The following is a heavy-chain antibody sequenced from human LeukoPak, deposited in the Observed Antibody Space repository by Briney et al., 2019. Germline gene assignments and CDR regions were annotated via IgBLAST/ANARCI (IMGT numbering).Heavy chain of an antibody. CDR3: ASDGYNYGSQRRPFDY. V-gene: IGHV3-48*01. D-gene: IGHD5-18*01. J-gene: IGHJ4*02. CDR1: GFTFISYS. CDR2: VSSSSGTI. Sequence: PGGSLRLSCAASGFTFISYSMNWVRQAPGKGLEWVSYVSSSSGTIHYADSVKGRFTISRDNAKNSLYLQMNSLRAGDTAVYYCASDGYNYGSQRRPFDYWGQGTLVTVSS.